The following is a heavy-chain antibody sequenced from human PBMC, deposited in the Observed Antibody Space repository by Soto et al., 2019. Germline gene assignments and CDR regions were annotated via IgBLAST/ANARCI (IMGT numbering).Heavy chain of an antibody. J-gene: IGHJ6*02. CDR2: TRNKVNSYTT. D-gene: IGHD2-2*02. CDR1: GFIFSDHY. CDR3: ARDRIGYCVNTSCYSGMDV. V-gene: IGHV3-72*01. Sequence: VQLVESGGGLVQPGGSLRLSCAASGFIFSDHYMDWVRQAPGQGLEWVGRTRNKVNSYTTEYAASVKGRFTISRDDSKNSLYVQMNNLKAEDTAVYDCARDRIGYCVNTSCYSGMDVWGQGTTVTVAS.